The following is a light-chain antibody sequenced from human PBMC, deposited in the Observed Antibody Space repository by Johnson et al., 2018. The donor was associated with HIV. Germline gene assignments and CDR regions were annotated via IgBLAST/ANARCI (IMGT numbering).Light chain of an antibody. CDR1: SSNIGNNY. J-gene: IGLJ1*01. V-gene: IGLV1-51*01. Sequence: QSVLTQPPSVSVAPGQKVTISCSGSSSNIGNNYVSWYQQLPGTAPKLLIYDNNKRPSGIPDRFSGSKSGTSATLGITGLQTGDEADYYCGTWDNSLSAVFGTGTKATVL. CDR2: DNN. CDR3: GTWDNSLSAV.